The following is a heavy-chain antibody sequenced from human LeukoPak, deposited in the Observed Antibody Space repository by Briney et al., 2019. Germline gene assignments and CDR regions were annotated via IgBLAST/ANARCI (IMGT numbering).Heavy chain of an antibody. Sequence: SETLSLTCTVSGGSISTFYWSWIRQPAGKGLERIGRIYSSGNTNYNPSLKSRVTMSVDTSKNQFSLKLTSVTAADTAVYYCVREWNHFYYYGMDVWGQGTTVTVSS. V-gene: IGHV4-4*07. D-gene: IGHD1-1*01. CDR1: GGSISTFY. J-gene: IGHJ6*02. CDR3: VREWNHFYYYGMDV. CDR2: IYSSGNT.